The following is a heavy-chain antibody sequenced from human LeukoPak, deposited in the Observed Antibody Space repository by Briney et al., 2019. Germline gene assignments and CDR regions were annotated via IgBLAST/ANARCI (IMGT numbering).Heavy chain of an antibody. Sequence: PGGSLRLSCAASGFTFENHGMNWVRQAPGKGLEWVSGLNWNGGSTGYADSVKGRFTISRDNSKNALYLQMNSLSSEDTAVYYCASQGIHSSGWYYFDYWGQGTLVTVSS. J-gene: IGHJ4*02. CDR1: GFTFENHG. CDR2: LNWNGGST. CDR3: ASQGIHSSGWYYFDY. V-gene: IGHV3-20*04. D-gene: IGHD6-13*01.